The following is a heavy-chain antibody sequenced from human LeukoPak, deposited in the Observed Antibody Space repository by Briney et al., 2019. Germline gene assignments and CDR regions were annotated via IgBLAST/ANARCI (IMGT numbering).Heavy chain of an antibody. V-gene: IGHV3-74*01. J-gene: IGHJ4*02. CDR2: INTDGGST. D-gene: IGHD6-6*01. CDR1: GFTFSSYW. CDR3: ARDPYSSSSFDY. Sequence: PGGSLRLSCAASGFTFSSYWMHWVRQAPGKGLVWVSRINTDGGSTSYADSVKGRFTISRDNAKNTLYLQMNSLRAEDTAVYYCARDPYSSSSFDYWGQGTLVTVSS.